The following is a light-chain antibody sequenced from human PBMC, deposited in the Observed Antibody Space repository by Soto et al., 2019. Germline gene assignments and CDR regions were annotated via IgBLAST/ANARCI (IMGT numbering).Light chain of an antibody. CDR1: QSVSSSY. CDR3: QQYGSSSLFT. J-gene: IGKJ3*01. CDR2: GAS. V-gene: IGKV3-20*01. Sequence: EIVLTQSPGTLSLSPGERATLSCRASQSVSSSYLSWYQQKHGQAPRLLFYGASSRASDIPDRFSGSGSGTDFTLTISRLEPEDFAVYYCQQYGSSSLFTFGPGTKVDIK.